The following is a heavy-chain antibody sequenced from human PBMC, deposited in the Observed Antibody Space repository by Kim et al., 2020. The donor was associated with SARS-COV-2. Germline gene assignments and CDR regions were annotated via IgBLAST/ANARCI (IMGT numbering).Heavy chain of an antibody. Sequence: GGSLRLSCAASGFTFSSYFMSWVRQAPGKGLEWVSSISSSSNYIYYADSMKGRFTISRDNAKNSLYLQMNSLRAEDTAVYYCARVSSGDGAWYFDFWGRGTLVTVSS. CDR3: ARVSSGDGAWYFDF. V-gene: IGHV3-21*01. CDR2: ISSSSNYI. D-gene: IGHD2-21*01. J-gene: IGHJ2*01. CDR1: GFTFSSYF.